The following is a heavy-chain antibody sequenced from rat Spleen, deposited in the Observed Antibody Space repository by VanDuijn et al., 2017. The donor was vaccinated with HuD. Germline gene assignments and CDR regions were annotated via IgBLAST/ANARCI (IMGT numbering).Heavy chain of an antibody. CDR2: ISSDGFNT. CDR1: GFTFSNYW. Sequence: EVQLVETWGGLVQPGRSLKLSCVASGFTFSNYWMYWVRQAPGKGLEWVSSISSDGFNTYYPDSVKGRFTISRDNAENTVYLQMNTLRSEDTATYYCAVSGYGYWGQGVMVTVSS. D-gene: IGHD4-3*01. V-gene: IGHV5-58*01. J-gene: IGHJ2*01. CDR3: AVSGYGY.